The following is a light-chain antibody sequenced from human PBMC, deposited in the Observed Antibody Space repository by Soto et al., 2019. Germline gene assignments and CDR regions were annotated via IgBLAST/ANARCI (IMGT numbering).Light chain of an antibody. Sequence: SYELTQPPSVSVAPGKTARITCGGNNIGSKSVHWCQQKPGQAPALVIYYDSDRPSGIPERFSGSNSGNTATLTISRVEAGDEADYYCQVWDSSSDHVVFGGGTKLTVL. J-gene: IGLJ2*01. V-gene: IGLV3-21*04. CDR2: YDS. CDR3: QVWDSSSDHVV. CDR1: NIGSKS.